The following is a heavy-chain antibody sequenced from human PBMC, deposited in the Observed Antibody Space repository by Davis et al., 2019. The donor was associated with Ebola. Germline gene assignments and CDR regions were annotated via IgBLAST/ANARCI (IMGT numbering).Heavy chain of an antibody. CDR2: IYHSGST. V-gene: IGHV4-4*02. CDR1: GGSISSSNW. D-gene: IGHD4-23*01. J-gene: IGHJ6*02. CDR3: ARGLLRWVYYYGMDV. Sequence: PSETLSLTCAVSGGSISSSNWWRWVRQPPGKGLEWIGEIYHSGSTNYNPSLKSRVTISVDKSKNQFSLKLSSVTAADTAVYYCARGLLRWVYYYGMDVWGQGTTVTVSS.